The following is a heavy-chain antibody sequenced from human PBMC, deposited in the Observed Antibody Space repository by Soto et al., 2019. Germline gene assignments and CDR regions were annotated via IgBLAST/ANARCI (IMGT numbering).Heavy chain of an antibody. V-gene: IGHV3-23*01. Sequence: GGSLRLSCTATGFTFSSDAVIWVRQTPGKGLEWVSGISASGDITYYADSEKGRFTISRDNSKNTLFLQLNSLRAEDTAVYYCAKSPRGGYEALWDYWARGTQVTVSS. J-gene: IGHJ4*02. CDR1: GFTFSSDA. D-gene: IGHD5-12*01. CDR2: ISASGDIT. CDR3: AKSPRGGYEALWDY.